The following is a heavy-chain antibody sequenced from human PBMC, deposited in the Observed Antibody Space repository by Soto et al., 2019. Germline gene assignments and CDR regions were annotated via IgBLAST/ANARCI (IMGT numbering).Heavy chain of an antibody. V-gene: IGHV4-59*11. Sequence: SETLSRACTVSAGSIRGHYWIWIRQPPGKGLEWIGYIFYSGSTNYNPSLKSRVTISVDTTKNQFSLKLSSLTAADTAVYYCARVGSSGWGPDYWGQGTLVTVSS. J-gene: IGHJ4*02. D-gene: IGHD6-19*01. CDR1: AGSIRGHY. CDR3: ARVGSSGWGPDY. CDR2: IFYSGST.